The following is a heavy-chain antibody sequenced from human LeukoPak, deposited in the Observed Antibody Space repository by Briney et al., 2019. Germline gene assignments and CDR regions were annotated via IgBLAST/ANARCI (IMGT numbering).Heavy chain of an antibody. D-gene: IGHD1-26*01. CDR2: IYYSGST. Sequence: PSETLSLTCAVYGGSFSGYSWSWMRQPPAKGLECVGYIYYSGSTYYNPSLKSRGTISVDNSKNHVSLTLSSVTAADTAVYYCARTPGSYYYYYYMVVWGKGTTVTVSS. J-gene: IGHJ6*03. CDR1: GGSFSGYS. CDR3: ARTPGSYYYYYYMVV. V-gene: IGHV4-59*12.